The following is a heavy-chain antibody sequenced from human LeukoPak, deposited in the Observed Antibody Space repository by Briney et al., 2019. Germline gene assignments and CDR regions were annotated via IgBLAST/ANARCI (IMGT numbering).Heavy chain of an antibody. Sequence: GGSLRLSCAASGFTFSSYGMHWVRQAPGKGLEWVAVIWYDGSNKYYADSVKGRFTISRDNSKNTLYLQMNSLRAEDTAVYYCARGSGYGYYWYFDLWGRGTLVTVSS. J-gene: IGHJ2*01. CDR2: IWYDGSNK. CDR1: GFTFSSYG. D-gene: IGHD5-12*01. V-gene: IGHV3-33*01. CDR3: ARGSGYGYYWYFDL.